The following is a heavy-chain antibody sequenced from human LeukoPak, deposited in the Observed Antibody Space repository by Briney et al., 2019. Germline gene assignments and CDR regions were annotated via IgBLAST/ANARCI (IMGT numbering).Heavy chain of an antibody. CDR3: ARIGAYCGGDCYSTNWYFDL. Sequence: GGSLRLSCAASGFTFSSYSMNWVRQAPGKGLEWVSYISSSSTIYYADSVKGRFTISRDNAKNSLYLQMNSLRAEDTAVYYCARIGAYCGGDCYSTNWYFDLWGRGTLVTVSS. V-gene: IGHV3-48*01. J-gene: IGHJ2*01. CDR1: GFTFSSYS. CDR2: ISSSSTI. D-gene: IGHD2-21*02.